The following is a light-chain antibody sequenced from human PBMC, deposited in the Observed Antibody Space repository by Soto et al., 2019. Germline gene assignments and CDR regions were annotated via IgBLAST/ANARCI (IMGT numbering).Light chain of an antibody. V-gene: IGLV2-14*03. Sequence: QSALTQPASVSGSPGQSVSISCTTSSSDFGGHNLVSWYQHHPGRAPNLLIYAVTNRPSGVPDRFSGSKSGSTASLIISGLRSEDEADYYCSAYTSTNTVIFGGGTKVTVL. J-gene: IGLJ2*01. CDR2: AVT. CDR1: SSDFGGHNL. CDR3: SAYTSTNTVI.